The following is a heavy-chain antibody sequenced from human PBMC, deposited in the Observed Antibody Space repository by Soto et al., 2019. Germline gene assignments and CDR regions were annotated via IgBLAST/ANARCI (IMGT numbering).Heavy chain of an antibody. CDR3: ARLPHYDFWSGYSSKDAFDI. CDR1: GGSFSGYY. Sequence: QVQLQQWGAGLLKPSETLSLTCAVYGGSFSGYYWSWIRQPPGKGLEWLGEINHSGSTNYTPALKSRVTISVDTSKKQFSLKLSSVTAADSAVYYCARLPHYDFWSGYSSKDAFDIWGQGTMVTVSS. V-gene: IGHV4-34*01. D-gene: IGHD3-3*01. CDR2: INHSGST. J-gene: IGHJ3*02.